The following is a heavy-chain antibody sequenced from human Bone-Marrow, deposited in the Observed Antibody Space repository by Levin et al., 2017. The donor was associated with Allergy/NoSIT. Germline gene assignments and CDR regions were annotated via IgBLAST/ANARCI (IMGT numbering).Heavy chain of an antibody. J-gene: IGHJ4*02. CDR3: ARNGAWSFEF. Sequence: GGSLRLSCASSGFTFSGYWMAWVRQAPGNGLEWVANINRDGGDGYYVDSVKGRFTISRNNARNSLDLQMNSLRVEDTAVYYCARNGAWSFEFWGQGTLVTVSS. D-gene: IGHD2-8*01. V-gene: IGHV3-7*01. CDR2: INRDGGDG. CDR1: GFTFSGYW.